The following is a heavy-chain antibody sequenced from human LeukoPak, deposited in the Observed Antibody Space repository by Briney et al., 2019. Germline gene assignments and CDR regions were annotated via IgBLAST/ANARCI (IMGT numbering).Heavy chain of an antibody. J-gene: IGHJ5*02. V-gene: IGHV3-33*01. CDR1: GFIFRDYG. CDR2: IWNDGGKK. D-gene: IGHD2-8*01. Sequence: GGSLGLSCAASGFIFRDYGMHWVRQAPGKGPEWVALIWNDGGKKYYSDSVRGRFTISRDNSRDTLFLQMIGLRDEDTAMYYCVRYVYGGGTVGWLDPWGQGTLVTVSS. CDR3: VRYVYGGGTVGWLDP.